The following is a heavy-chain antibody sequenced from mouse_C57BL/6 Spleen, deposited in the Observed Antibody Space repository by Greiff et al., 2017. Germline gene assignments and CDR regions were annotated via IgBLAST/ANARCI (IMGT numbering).Heavy chain of an antibody. CDR1: GFTFSDYG. CDR2: ISSGSSTI. D-gene: IGHD1-3*01. CDR3: ASNYYAMDY. V-gene: IGHV5-17*01. J-gene: IGHJ4*01. Sequence: EVHLVESGGGLVKPGGSLKLSCAASGFTFSDYGMHWVRQAPEQGLEWVAYISSGSSTIYYADTVKGRFTISRDNAKNTLFLQMTSLRSEDTAMYYCASNYYAMDYWGQGTSVTVSS.